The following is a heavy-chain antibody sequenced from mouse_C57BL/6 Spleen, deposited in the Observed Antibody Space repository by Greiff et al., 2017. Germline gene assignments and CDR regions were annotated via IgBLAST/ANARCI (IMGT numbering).Heavy chain of an antibody. D-gene: IGHD2-5*01. J-gene: IGHJ4*01. V-gene: IGHV14-3*01. CDR1: GFNIKNTY. CDR2: IDPANGNT. Sequence: VQLKESVAELVRPGASVKLSCTASGFNIKNTYMPWVKQRPEQGLEWIGRIDPANGNTKYAPKFQGKATITADTSSNTAYLQLSSLTSEDTAIYYCARGPLYYSNSYAMDYWGQGTSVTVSS. CDR3: ARGPLYYSNSYAMDY.